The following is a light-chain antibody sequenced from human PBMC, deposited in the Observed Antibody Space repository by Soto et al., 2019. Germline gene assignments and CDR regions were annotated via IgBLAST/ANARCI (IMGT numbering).Light chain of an antibody. CDR3: QQYNKWPPWT. CDR1: QSVNSN. J-gene: IGKJ1*01. Sequence: EIVMTQSPATLSVSPGERATLSCRASQSVNSNLAWYQQKPGQAPRLLIFGASTRATGIPARFSGSGSGTEFTLTISSLQSEDFAVYYCQQYNKWPPWTFGQGTTVEIK. V-gene: IGKV3-15*01. CDR2: GAS.